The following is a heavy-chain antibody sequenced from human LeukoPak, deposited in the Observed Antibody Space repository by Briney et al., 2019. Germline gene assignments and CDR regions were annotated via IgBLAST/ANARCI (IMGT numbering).Heavy chain of an antibody. D-gene: IGHD2-21*02. CDR3: ATLRGASTAVFDS. Sequence: SETLSLTCTVSGGSISYDYWTWIRQSPGKRLEWIGCIHYSGATNYSPSLKSRVTISVDTSKNQFSLKLSSVTAADTALYYCATLRGASTAVFDSWGQGTLVTVSS. CDR2: IHYSGAT. CDR1: GGSISYDY. V-gene: IGHV4-59*08. J-gene: IGHJ4*02.